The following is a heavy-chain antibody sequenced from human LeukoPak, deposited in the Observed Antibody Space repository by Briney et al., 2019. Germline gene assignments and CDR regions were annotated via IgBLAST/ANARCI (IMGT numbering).Heavy chain of an antibody. CDR1: GITVSSEY. CDR3: ATYRQVLLPFES. Sequence: GGSLRLSCAASGITVSSEYMTWVRQAPGKGLEWVSSIFPSGGEIHYADSVRGRFTISRDNSKSTLSLQMNSLRAEDTAIYYCATYRQVLLPFESWGQGTLVTVSS. CDR2: IFPSGGEI. J-gene: IGHJ4*02. D-gene: IGHD2-8*02. V-gene: IGHV3-53*01.